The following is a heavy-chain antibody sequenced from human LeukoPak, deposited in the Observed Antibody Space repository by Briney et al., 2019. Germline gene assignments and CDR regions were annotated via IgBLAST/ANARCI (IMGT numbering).Heavy chain of an antibody. CDR2: IAYDGSRA. CDR1: GFTFGSYG. J-gene: IGHJ4*02. Sequence: GGSLRLSCAGSGFTFGSYGMHWFRQTPGKGLEWVAVIAYDGSRAFYADSVKGRFTISRDNSKNTMSVQMDDLRAEDTAVYYCTRYNNDHFDYWGQGTLVTVSS. CDR3: TRYNNDHFDY. D-gene: IGHD1-14*01. V-gene: IGHV3-33*01.